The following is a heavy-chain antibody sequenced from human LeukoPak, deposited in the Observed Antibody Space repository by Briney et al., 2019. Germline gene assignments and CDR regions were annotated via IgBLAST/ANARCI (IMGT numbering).Heavy chain of an antibody. Sequence: GGSLRLSCAASGFTFSAFWMHWVRQAPGKGLVWVSRINSDDSRTTYADSVKGRFTISRDNAENTVYLQMNSLRAEDTGVYHCAREYNGGLDYWGQGTLVTVSS. CDR1: GFTFSAFW. J-gene: IGHJ4*02. CDR2: INSDDSRT. V-gene: IGHV3-74*01. CDR3: AREYNGGLDY. D-gene: IGHD5-12*01.